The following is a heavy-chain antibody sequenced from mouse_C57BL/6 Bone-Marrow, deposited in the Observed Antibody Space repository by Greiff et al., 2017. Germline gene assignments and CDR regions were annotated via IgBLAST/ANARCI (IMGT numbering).Heavy chain of an antibody. CDR3: ARQSRIDYPHFDY. J-gene: IGHJ2*01. V-gene: IGHV5-6*01. D-gene: IGHD2-4*01. Sequence: EVQGVESGGDLVKPGGSLKLSCAASGFTFSSYGMSWVRQTPDKRLEWVATISSGGSYTSYPDSVKGRFTISRDNAKNTLYLQMSSLKSEDTAMDYCARQSRIDYPHFDYWDQGTTLTFSS. CDR1: GFTFSSYG. CDR2: ISSGGSYT.